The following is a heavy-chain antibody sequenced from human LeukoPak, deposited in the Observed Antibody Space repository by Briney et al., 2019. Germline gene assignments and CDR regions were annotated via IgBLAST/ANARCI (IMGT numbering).Heavy chain of an antibody. V-gene: IGHV1-18*01. CDR3: ARDRVAYCGGDCYSEWFDP. CDR1: GYTFTSYG. D-gene: IGHD2-21*02. Sequence: APVKVSCKASGYTFTSYGISWVRQAPGQGLEWMGWISAYNGNTNYAQKLQGRVTMTTDTSTSTAYMELRSLRSDDTAVYYCARDRVAYCGGDCYSEWFDPWGQGALVTVSS. CDR2: ISAYNGNT. J-gene: IGHJ5*02.